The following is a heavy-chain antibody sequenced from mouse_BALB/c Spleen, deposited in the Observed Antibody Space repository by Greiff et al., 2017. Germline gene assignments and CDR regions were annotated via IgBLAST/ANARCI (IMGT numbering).Heavy chain of an antibody. D-gene: IGHD2-14*01. V-gene: IGHV5-17*02. J-gene: IGHJ4*01. Sequence: EVNLVESGGGLVQPGGSRKLSCAASGFTFSSFGMHWVRQAPEKGLEWVAYISSGSSTIYYADTVKGRFTISRDNPKNTLFLQMTSLRSEDTAMYYCARGRYEGAMDYWGQGTSVTVSS. CDR3: ARGRYEGAMDY. CDR2: ISSGSSTI. CDR1: GFTFSSFG.